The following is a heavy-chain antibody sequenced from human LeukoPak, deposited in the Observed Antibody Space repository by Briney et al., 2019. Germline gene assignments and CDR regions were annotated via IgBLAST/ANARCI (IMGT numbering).Heavy chain of an antibody. J-gene: IGHJ6*02. Sequence: PGGSLRLSCAASGFTFDDYAMHWVRQAPGKGLEWVSGISWNSGKIGYAASVKGRFTISGDNAKNSLYLQMNSLRDEDTALYYCVKDSVSPGYFGYGMDVWGQGTTVTVSS. CDR2: ISWNSGKI. CDR3: VKDSVSPGYFGYGMDV. V-gene: IGHV3-9*01. D-gene: IGHD2-21*01. CDR1: GFTFDDYA.